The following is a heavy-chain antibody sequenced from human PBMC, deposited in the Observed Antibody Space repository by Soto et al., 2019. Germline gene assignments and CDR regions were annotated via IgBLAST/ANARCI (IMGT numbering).Heavy chain of an antibody. CDR3: ARVGPTTVIPYWFDP. CDR1: GYTFTSYG. CDR2: ISAYNGNT. V-gene: IGHV1-18*01. Sequence: ASVKVSCKASGYTFTSYGISWVRQAPGQGLEWMGWISAYNGNTNYAQKLQGRVTMTTDTSTSTAYMELRSLRSDDTAVYYCARVGPTTVIPYWFDPWGQGTLVTVSS. J-gene: IGHJ5*02. D-gene: IGHD4-4*01.